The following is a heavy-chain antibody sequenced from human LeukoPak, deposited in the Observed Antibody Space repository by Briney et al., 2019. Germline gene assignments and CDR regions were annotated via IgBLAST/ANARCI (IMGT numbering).Heavy chain of an antibody. CDR2: ISSSSSTI. CDR3: ARDAGSGYFDY. Sequence: GGSLRLSCAASGFTFGTYVMNWVRQAPGKGLEWVSYISSSSSTIYFPDSVKGRFTISRDNAKNSLYLQMNGLRDEDTAVYYCARDAGSGYFDYWGQGTLVTVSS. J-gene: IGHJ4*02. CDR1: GFTFGTYV. D-gene: IGHD6-19*01. V-gene: IGHV3-48*02.